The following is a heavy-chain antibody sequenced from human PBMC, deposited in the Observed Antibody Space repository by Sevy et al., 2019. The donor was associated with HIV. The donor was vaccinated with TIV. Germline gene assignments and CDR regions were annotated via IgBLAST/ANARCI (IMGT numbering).Heavy chain of an antibody. J-gene: IGHJ5*02. Sequence: GGSLRLSWAASGFTFSTSPMHWVRQVPGRGREWMALVSPVGMGKTYADSVEAGFKISRENAEVRLYLQMNSLRVEDKAVYYCAKERGSSGRAGCLDPWGQGTLVTVSS. CDR2: VSPVGMGK. V-gene: IGHV3-30*02. CDR1: GFTFSTSP. D-gene: IGHD3-22*01. CDR3: AKERGSSGRAGCLDP.